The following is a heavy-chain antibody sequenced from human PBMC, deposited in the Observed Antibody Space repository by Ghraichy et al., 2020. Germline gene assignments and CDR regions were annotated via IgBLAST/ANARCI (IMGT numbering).Heavy chain of an antibody. CDR2: VSVSGAYI. CDR3: AIYVLPRIPRAKKDISAFDL. V-gene: IGHV3-21*03. J-gene: IGHJ3*01. Sequence: GGSLRLSCSTSGFPFSSYYMNWVRQAPGKGLEWVSSVSVSGAYIFYADSVKVSFTISRDKAKSSLFLLMNSLRDEDTAVNYCAIYVLPRIPRAKKDISAFDLWGPGTMVTVSS. D-gene: IGHD2-2*02. CDR1: GFPFSSYY.